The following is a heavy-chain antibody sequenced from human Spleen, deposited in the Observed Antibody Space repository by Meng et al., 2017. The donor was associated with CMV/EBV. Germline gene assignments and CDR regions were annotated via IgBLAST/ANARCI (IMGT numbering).Heavy chain of an antibody. CDR2: ISSSGSTI. CDR3: ARDLDDFWSAYYTWNYYYYGLDV. Sequence: GESLKISCAASGFTFSDYYMSWIRQAPGKGLEWVSYISSSGSTIYYADSVKGRFTISRDNAKNSLYLQMNSLRAEDTAVYYCARDLDDFWSAYYTWNYYYYGLDVWGQGTTVTVSS. V-gene: IGHV3-11*01. CDR1: GFTFSDYY. D-gene: IGHD3-3*01. J-gene: IGHJ6*02.